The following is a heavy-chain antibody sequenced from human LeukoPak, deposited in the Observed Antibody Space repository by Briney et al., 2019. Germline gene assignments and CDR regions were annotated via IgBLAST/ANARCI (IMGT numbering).Heavy chain of an antibody. D-gene: IGHD2-2*01. CDR3: ARDSKYAFDY. V-gene: IGHV3-48*03. CDR2: ISHDGSVT. CDR1: GFTFSSYT. Sequence: GGSLRLSCATSGFTFSSYTLNWVRQAPGKGLEWLLYISHDGSVTYHADSVKGRFNISRDNAKNSLYLQMNSLIAEDPAVYYCARDSKYAFDYWGQGTLVTVSS. J-gene: IGHJ4*02.